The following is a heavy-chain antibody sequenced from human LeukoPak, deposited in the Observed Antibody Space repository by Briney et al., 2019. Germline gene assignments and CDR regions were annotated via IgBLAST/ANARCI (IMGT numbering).Heavy chain of an antibody. CDR3: ARDWPADATNWFDP. D-gene: IGHD2-2*01. CDR1: GFTFSSYS. V-gene: IGHV3-21*01. Sequence: GGSLRLSCAASGFTFSSYSMNWVRQAPGKGLEWVSSISSSSSYIYYADSVKGRFTISRDNAKNPLYLQMNSLRAEDTAVYYCARDWPADATNWFDPWGQGTLVTVSS. J-gene: IGHJ5*02. CDR2: ISSSSSYI.